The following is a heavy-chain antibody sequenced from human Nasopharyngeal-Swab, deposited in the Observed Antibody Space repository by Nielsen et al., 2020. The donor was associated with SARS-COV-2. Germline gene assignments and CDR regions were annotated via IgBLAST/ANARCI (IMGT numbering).Heavy chain of an antibody. CDR3: ARDGGGIFGENYYYGMDV. D-gene: IGHD3-3*01. V-gene: IGHV1-46*01. CDR2: INPSGGST. Sequence: WVGQAPGQGLEGMGIINPSGGSTSYAQKFQGRVTMTRDTSTSTVYMELSSLRSEDTAVYYCARDGGGIFGENYYYGMDVWGQGTTVTVSS. J-gene: IGHJ6*02.